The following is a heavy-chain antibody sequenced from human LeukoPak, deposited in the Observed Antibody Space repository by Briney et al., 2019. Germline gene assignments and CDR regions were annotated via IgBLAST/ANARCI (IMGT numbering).Heavy chain of an antibody. Sequence: GGSLRLSCAASGFTFSNYFISWVRQAPGKGLEWVANINQNGREKFYVDSVKGRFTISRVDAKNSVDLQMNSLRVEDTAVYYCARSLWPEDYWGQGTLVTVSS. CDR1: GFTFSNYF. D-gene: IGHD2-15*01. V-gene: IGHV3-7*01. CDR2: INQNGREK. J-gene: IGHJ4*02. CDR3: ARSLWPEDY.